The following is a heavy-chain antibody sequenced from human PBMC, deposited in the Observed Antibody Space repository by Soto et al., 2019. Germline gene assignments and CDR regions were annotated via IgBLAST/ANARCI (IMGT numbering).Heavy chain of an antibody. V-gene: IGHV4-39*01. CDR1: GGSISSSSYY. CDR3: ARLIAARRGFDY. D-gene: IGHD6-6*01. CDR2: IYYSGST. J-gene: IGHJ4*02. Sequence: SETLSLTCTVSGGSISSSSYYWGWIRQPPGKGLEWIGSIYYSGSTYYNPSLKSRVTISVDTSKNQFSLKLSSVTAADTAVYYCARLIAARRGFDYWGQGTLVTVSS.